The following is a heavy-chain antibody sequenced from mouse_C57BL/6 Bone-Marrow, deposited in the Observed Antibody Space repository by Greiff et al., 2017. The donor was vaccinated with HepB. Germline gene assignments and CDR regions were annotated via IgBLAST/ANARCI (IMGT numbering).Heavy chain of an antibody. CDR3: ARRYDYPFAY. J-gene: IGHJ3*01. CDR2: INPGSGGT. Sequence: QVQLQQSGAELVRPGTSVKVSCKASGYAFTNYLIEWVKQRPGQGLEWIGVINPGSGGTNYNEKFKVKATLTADKSSSTAYMQLSSLTSEDSAVFFCARRYDYPFAYWGQGTLVTVSA. D-gene: IGHD2-4*01. CDR1: GYAFTNYL. V-gene: IGHV1-54*01.